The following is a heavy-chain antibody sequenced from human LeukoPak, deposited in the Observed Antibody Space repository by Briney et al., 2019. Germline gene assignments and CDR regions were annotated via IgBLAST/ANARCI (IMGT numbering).Heavy chain of an antibody. CDR1: GFTFSTYS. Sequence: SGGPLRLSCAASGFTFSTYSMHWVRQAPGKGLEWVSSITSSSTNIYYADSVKGRFTISRDNAKNSLYLQMNSLRAEDTAVYYCARSYSYGFSVPFDYWGQGTLVTVSS. D-gene: IGHD5-18*01. CDR2: ITSSSTNI. CDR3: ARSYSYGFSVPFDY. V-gene: IGHV3-21*01. J-gene: IGHJ4*02.